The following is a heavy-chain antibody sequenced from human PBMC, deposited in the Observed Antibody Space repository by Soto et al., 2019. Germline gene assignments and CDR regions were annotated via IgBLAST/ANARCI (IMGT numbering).Heavy chain of an antibody. J-gene: IGHJ5*02. V-gene: IGHV1-69*12. CDR3: AREGQTTVVTPGGWFDP. D-gene: IGHD4-17*01. Sequence: QVQLVQSGAEVKKPGSSVKVSCKASGGTFSSYAISWVRQAPGQGLEWMGGIIPIFGTANYAQKFQGRVTITADESTSTDYMELSSLRSEDTAVYYCAREGQTTVVTPGGWFDPWGQGTLVTVSS. CDR2: IIPIFGTA. CDR1: GGTFSSYA.